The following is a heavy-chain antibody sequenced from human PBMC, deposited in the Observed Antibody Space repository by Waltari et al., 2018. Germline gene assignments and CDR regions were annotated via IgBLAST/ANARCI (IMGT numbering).Heavy chain of an antibody. D-gene: IGHD1-26*01. J-gene: IGHJ4*02. V-gene: IGHV3-23*03. CDR3: AKGPLPPPYFDY. CDR2: IYSGGSST. CDR1: GFTFSSYA. Sequence: EVQLLESGGGLVQPGGSLRLSCAASGFTFSSYAMSWVRQAPGKGLEWVSVIYSGGSSTYYADSVKGRFTISRDNSKNTLYLQINSLRAEDTAVYYCAKGPLPPPYFDYWGQGTLVTVSS.